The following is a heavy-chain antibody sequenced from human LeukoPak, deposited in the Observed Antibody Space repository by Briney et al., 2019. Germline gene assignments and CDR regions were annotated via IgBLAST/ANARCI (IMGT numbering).Heavy chain of an antibody. D-gene: IGHD5-12*01. J-gene: IGHJ4*02. CDR3: ALQRIRDGYNPAGYAY. CDR1: GFTFSSYA. V-gene: IGHV3-30-3*01. Sequence: GGSLRLSCAASGFTFSSYAMHWVRQAPGKGLEWVAVISYDGSNKYYADSVKGRFTISRDNSKNTLYLQMNSLRAEDTAVYYCALQRIRDGYNPAGYAYWGQGTLVTVSS. CDR2: ISYDGSNK.